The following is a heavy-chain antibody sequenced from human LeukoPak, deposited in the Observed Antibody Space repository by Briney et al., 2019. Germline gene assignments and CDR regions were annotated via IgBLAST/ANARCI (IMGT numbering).Heavy chain of an antibody. CDR1: GYSFTSYG. D-gene: IGHD1-26*01. J-gene: IGHJ4*02. V-gene: IGHV1-18*01. Sequence: ASVKGSCKASGYSFTSYGINWVRQAPGQGLEWMGWISPYNSNTNYAQRLQGRVTITTDTSTNTAYMELRSLRCDTTAVYYGAKGGSGSYYYYSDYWDQGPLVTVSS. CDR3: AKGGSGSYYYYSDY. CDR2: ISPYNSNT.